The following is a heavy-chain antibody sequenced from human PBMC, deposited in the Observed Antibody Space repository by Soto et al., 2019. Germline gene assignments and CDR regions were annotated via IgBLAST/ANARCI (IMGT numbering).Heavy chain of an antibody. D-gene: IGHD6-13*01. CDR3: ARLREYSSSWYRYYYYGMDV. CDR2: LSAYNGNT. CDR1: GYTFTSYG. Sequence: QVQLVQSGAEVKKPGASVKVSCKASGYTFTSYGISWVRQAPGQGLEWMGWLSAYNGNTNYAQKHQGRVTMTTDTSTSTAYMELRSLRSDDTAVYYCARLREYSSSWYRYYYYGMDVWGQGTTVTVSS. V-gene: IGHV1-18*04. J-gene: IGHJ6*02.